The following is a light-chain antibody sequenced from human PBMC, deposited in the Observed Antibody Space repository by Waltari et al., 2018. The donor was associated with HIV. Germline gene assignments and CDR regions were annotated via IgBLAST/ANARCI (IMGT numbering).Light chain of an antibody. CDR1: QSVSSN. CDR3: QQYNNWSGT. CDR2: GAS. Sequence: EIVMTQSPATLSVSPGDRATLSCRASQSVSSNLAWYQQKPGQAPRLLIYGASTRATGIPARFSGSGSGTEFTLTISSLQSEDFAVYYCQQYNNWSGTFGQGTKLEIK. V-gene: IGKV3-15*01. J-gene: IGKJ2*01.